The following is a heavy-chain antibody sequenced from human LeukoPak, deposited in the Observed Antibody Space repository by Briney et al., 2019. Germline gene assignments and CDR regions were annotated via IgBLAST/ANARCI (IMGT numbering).Heavy chain of an antibody. CDR1: GFTVSSNY. D-gene: IGHD6-13*01. CDR2: ISGSGGST. Sequence: PGGSLRLSCAASGFTVSSNYMSWVRQAPGKGLEWVSAISGSGGSTYYADSVKGRFTISRDNSKDTLYLQMNSLRPEDTAVYYCAKEYSISWPYYFDYWGQGILVTVSS. V-gene: IGHV3-23*01. CDR3: AKEYSISWPYYFDY. J-gene: IGHJ4*02.